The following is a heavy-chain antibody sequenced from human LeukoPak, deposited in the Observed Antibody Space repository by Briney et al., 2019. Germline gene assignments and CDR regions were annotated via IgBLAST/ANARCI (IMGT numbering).Heavy chain of an antibody. CDR3: ARDPLVFSSSPDY. CDR1: GFTFSSHA. D-gene: IGHD6-13*01. J-gene: IGHJ4*02. Sequence: GGSLRLSCAASGFTFSSHAMHWVRQAPGKGLEWVAVISYDGSNKYYADSVKGRFTISRDNSKNTLYLQMNSLRAEGTAVYYCARDPLVFSSSPDYWGQGTLVTVSS. CDR2: ISYDGSNK. V-gene: IGHV3-30-3*01.